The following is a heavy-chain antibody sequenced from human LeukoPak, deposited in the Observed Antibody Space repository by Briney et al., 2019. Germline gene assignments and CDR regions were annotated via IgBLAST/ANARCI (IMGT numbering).Heavy chain of an antibody. J-gene: IGHJ5*02. CDR2: INPNSGGT. Sequence: ASVKVSCKASGYTFTCYYMHWVRQAPGQGREWMGRINPNSGGTNYAQKFQGRVTMTRDTSISTAYMELSRLRSDDTAVYYCARGTYDSIDPWGQGTLVTVSS. V-gene: IGHV1-2*06. CDR3: ARGTYDSIDP. D-gene: IGHD3-22*01. CDR1: GYTFTCYY.